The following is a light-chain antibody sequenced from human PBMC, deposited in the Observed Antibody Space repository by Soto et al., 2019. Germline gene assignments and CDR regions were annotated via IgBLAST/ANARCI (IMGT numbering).Light chain of an antibody. CDR2: RAS. J-gene: IGKJ2*01. CDR3: QQYNLYSAIT. CDR1: QSISDR. V-gene: IGKV1-5*03. Sequence: DIRLTQPPSTLSASVGDRVTITCRASQSISDRLAWYQQKSGKAPRLLIYRASSLENGVPSRFSGSGSGTEFTLTISSLQPDDFATYYCQQYNLYSAITFGQGTKLEI.